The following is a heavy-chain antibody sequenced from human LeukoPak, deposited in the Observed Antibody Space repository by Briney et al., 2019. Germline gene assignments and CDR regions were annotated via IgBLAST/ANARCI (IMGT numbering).Heavy chain of an antibody. CDR1: GGSISSGGYY. D-gene: IGHD3-10*01. CDR3: ARGGSGSYYKADSFDP. Sequence: SQTLSLTCTVSGGSISSGGYYWSWIRQHSGKGLEWIGYIYYSGSTYYNPSLKSRVTISVDTSKNQFSLKLSSVAAADTAVYYCARGGSGSYYKADSFDPWGQGTLVTVSS. J-gene: IGHJ5*02. V-gene: IGHV4-31*03. CDR2: IYYSGST.